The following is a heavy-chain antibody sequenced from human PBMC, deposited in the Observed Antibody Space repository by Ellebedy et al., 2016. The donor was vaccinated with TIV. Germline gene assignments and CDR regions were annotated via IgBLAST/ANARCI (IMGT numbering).Heavy chain of an antibody. V-gene: IGHV3-7*01. CDR2: INQHGGDR. CDR3: AREDVWYMNYYDSSGYYDY. D-gene: IGHD3-22*01. J-gene: IGHJ4*02. Sequence: GESLKISCAVSGFIFGSFCMSWVRQAPGRGLEWVASINQHGGDRQYVDSVRGRVTISRDNARNSMYLQIDSLRAEDTAVYYCAREDVWYMNYYDSSGYYDYWGQGTLVTVSS. CDR1: GFIFGSFC.